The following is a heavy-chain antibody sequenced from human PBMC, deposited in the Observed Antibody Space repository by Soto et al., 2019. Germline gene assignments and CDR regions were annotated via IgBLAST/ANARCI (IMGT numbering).Heavy chain of an antibody. CDR2: VIPIFGTA. V-gene: IGHV1-69*12. J-gene: IGHJ6*02. CDR1: GGTFSSYA. CDR3: ASGDYDFWSGPGGGMVV. Sequence: QVQLVQSGAEVKKPGSSVKVSCKASGGTFSSYAISWVRQAPGQGLEWMGGVIPIFGTANYAQKFQGRVTITADESTSTAYMELSSLRSEDTAVYYCASGDYDFWSGPGGGMVVWGQGTTVTVSS. D-gene: IGHD3-3*01.